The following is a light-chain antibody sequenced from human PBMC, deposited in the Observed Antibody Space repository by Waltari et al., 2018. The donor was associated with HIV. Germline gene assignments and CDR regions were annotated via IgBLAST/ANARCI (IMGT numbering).Light chain of an antibody. Sequence: SYVLTQPPSVSVAPGKTARITCGGNNIGGNSVHWYQQTPGQAPVLVIYYDTDRPSGIPERFSGSNSGNTATLTISRVEAGDEADYYCQVWDTSSGHPVFGGGTKLTVL. V-gene: IGLV3-21*04. J-gene: IGLJ2*01. CDR2: YDT. CDR3: QVWDTSSGHPV. CDR1: NIGGNS.